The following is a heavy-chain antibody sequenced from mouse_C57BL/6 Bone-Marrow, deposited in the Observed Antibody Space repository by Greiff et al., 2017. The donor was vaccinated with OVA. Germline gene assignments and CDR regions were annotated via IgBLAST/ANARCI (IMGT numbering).Heavy chain of an antibody. V-gene: IGHV1-18*01. CDR1: GYTFTDYN. Sequence: VQLKQSGPELVKPGASVKIPCKASGYTFTDYNMDWVKQSHGKSLEWIGDINPNNGGTIYNQKFKGKATLTVDKSSSTAYMELRSLTSEDTAVDYCARGDGGAMDYWGQGTSVTVSS. J-gene: IGHJ4*01. CDR2: INPNNGGT. D-gene: IGHD3-3*01. CDR3: ARGDGGAMDY.